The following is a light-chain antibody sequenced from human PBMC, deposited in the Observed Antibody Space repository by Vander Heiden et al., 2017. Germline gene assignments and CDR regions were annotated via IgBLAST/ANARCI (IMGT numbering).Light chain of an antibody. CDR3: PSYDGNRQLV. J-gene: IGLJ3*02. CDR1: GGGIASNY. CDR2: DDN. V-gene: IGLV6-57*02. Sequence: NFMLTQPHSVSESPGKTVTISCTGSGGGIASNYVQWYQQRPGSAPTIVIFDDNHRPSGVPDRVSGSIDSSSSAASLTISGLKTEDDADYYCPSYDGNRQLVFGGGTKLTVL.